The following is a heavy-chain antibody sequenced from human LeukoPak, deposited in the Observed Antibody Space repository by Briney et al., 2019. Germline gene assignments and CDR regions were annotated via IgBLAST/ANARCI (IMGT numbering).Heavy chain of an antibody. J-gene: IGHJ3*02. CDR3: ATRKIDAFDM. CDR1: GFTFSDYW. Sequence: GGSLRLSCAASGFTFSDYWMHWVRQAPGKGLIWVSRINTYGSSTDYVDSVKGRFTISRDSAKNTLYLQMNSLKAEDTAVYYCATRKIDAFDMWGQGTMVTVSS. CDR2: INTYGSST. V-gene: IGHV3-74*01.